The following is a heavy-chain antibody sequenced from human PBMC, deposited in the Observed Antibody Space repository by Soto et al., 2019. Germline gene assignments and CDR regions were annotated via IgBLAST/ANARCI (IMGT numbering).Heavy chain of an antibody. CDR1: GGSISSYY. V-gene: IGHV4-59*01. D-gene: IGHD6-6*01. CDR3: ARGRQLVRDFDY. Sequence: SETLSLTCTVSGGSISSYYWSWIRQPPGKGLEWIGYIYYSGSTNYNPSLKSRVTISVDTSKNQFSLKLSSVTAADTAVYYCARGRQLVRDFDYWGQGTLVTVSS. J-gene: IGHJ4*02. CDR2: IYYSGST.